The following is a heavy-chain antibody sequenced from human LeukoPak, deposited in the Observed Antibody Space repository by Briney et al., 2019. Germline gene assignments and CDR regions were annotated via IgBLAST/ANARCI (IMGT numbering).Heavy chain of an antibody. V-gene: IGHV3-21*01. CDR2: ISTSSSYI. CDR3: ARDLSYDSSGYSGFTLDY. D-gene: IGHD3-22*01. J-gene: IGHJ4*02. CDR1: GFTFSSYG. Sequence: GGSLRLSCAASGFTFSSYGMHWVRQAPGKGLEWVSSISTSSSYIYYADSVKGRFTISRDNAKNSLYLQMNSLRAEDTAVYYCARDLSYDSSGYSGFTLDYWGQGTLVTVSS.